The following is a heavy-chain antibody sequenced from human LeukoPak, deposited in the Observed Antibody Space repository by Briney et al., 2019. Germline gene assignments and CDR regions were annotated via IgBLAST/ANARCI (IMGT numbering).Heavy chain of an antibody. J-gene: IGHJ4*02. CDR3: AVLAVYGGPDY. V-gene: IGHV1-8*01. CDR1: GDTFTNYE. CDR2: VSPYSGNT. Sequence: AASVKVSCKASGDTFTNYEINWVRQATGQGLEWMGWVSPYSGNTGYAQKFQGRVTITRNTSISTAYMELSSLRSEDTAVYYCAVLAVYGGPDYWGQGTLVTVSS. D-gene: IGHD4-23*01.